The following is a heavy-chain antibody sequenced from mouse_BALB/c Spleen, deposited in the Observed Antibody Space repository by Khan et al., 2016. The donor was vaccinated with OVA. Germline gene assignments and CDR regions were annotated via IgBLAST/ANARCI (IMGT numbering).Heavy chain of an antibody. J-gene: IGHJ2*01. CDR3: AGTSYYGNYYFDY. CDR1: GDSITSGY. V-gene: IGHV3-8*02. Sequence: EVQLQESGPSLVKLSQTLSLTCSVTGDSITSGYWNWIRKFPGNKLEYMGYISYSGSTYYNPSLKSRISITRDTSKNQHYLQLNSMTTEDSATYYCAGTSYYGNYYFDYWGQGTTLTVSS. D-gene: IGHD2-10*01. CDR2: ISYSGST.